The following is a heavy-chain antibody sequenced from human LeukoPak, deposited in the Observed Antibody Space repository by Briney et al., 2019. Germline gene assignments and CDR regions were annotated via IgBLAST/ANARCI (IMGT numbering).Heavy chain of an antibody. Sequence: GASVKVSCKASGYTFTGYYMHWVRQAPGQGLEWMGWINPNSGGTNYAQKFQGRVTMTRDTSISTAYMELSRLRSDDTAVYYCARGAQWLQPYYFDYWGQGTLVTVSS. D-gene: IGHD5-12*01. CDR3: ARGAQWLQPYYFDY. CDR2: INPNSGGT. J-gene: IGHJ4*02. V-gene: IGHV1-2*02. CDR1: GYTFTGYY.